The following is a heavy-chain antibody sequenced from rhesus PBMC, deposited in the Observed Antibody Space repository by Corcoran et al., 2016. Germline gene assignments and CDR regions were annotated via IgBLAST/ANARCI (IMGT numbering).Heavy chain of an antibody. Sequence: QVQLQESGPGLVKPSETLSLTCAVSGGSISGYYWSWIRQPPGKGLEWIGRIYGSVGSNDNNPSLTGRVTSSTDRSKKQFSLKLRSVTAAAAAVYYCAILPWVTIMCGGVDVWGPGVLVTVSS. J-gene: IGHJ5-1*01. CDR3: AILPWVTIMCGGVDV. V-gene: IGHV4-160*01. CDR2: IYGSVGSN. CDR1: GGSISGYY. D-gene: IGHD3-34*01.